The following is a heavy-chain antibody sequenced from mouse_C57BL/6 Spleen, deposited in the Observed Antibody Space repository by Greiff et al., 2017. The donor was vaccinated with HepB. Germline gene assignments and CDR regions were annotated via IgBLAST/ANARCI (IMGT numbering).Heavy chain of an antibody. D-gene: IGHD2-1*01. J-gene: IGHJ4*01. Sequence: QVQLQQPGAELVKPGASVKMSCKASGYTFTSYWITWVKQRPGQGLEWIGDIYPGSGSTNYNEKFESKATLTVDTSSSTAYMQLSSLTSEDSAVYYCASPHYGNYEGYYAMDYWGQGTSVTVSS. CDR2: IYPGSGST. CDR3: ASPHYGNYEGYYAMDY. V-gene: IGHV1-55*01. CDR1: GYTFTSYW.